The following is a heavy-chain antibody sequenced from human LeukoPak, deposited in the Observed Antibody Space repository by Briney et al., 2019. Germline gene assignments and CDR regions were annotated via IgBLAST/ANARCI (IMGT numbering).Heavy chain of an antibody. CDR2: ISYDGSEK. V-gene: IGHV3-30*18. J-gene: IGHJ4*02. CDR3: AKDLLAVTAPKAYFDF. Sequence: GGSLRLSCTVSGFMFSSSGIHWVRQAPGKGLVWVAGISYDGSEKYYAESVKGRFTISRDYSKTTVYLQMNSLEIGDTAVYYCAKDLLAVTAPKAYFDFWGQGTLVTVSS. CDR1: GFMFSSSG. D-gene: IGHD2-21*02.